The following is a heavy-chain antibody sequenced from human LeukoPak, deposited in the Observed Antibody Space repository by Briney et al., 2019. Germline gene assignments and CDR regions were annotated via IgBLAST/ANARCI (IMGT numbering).Heavy chain of an antibody. Sequence: GASVKVSCKASGYTFTSYGISWVRQAPGQGLEWMGWISAYNGNTNYAQKLQGRVTMTTDTSTSKAYMELRSLRSDDTAVYYCARGRQYYDILTGYRNYYYYGMDVWGQGTTVTVSS. D-gene: IGHD3-9*01. CDR1: GYTFTSYG. CDR2: ISAYNGNT. J-gene: IGHJ6*02. V-gene: IGHV1-18*01. CDR3: ARGRQYYDILTGYRNYYYYGMDV.